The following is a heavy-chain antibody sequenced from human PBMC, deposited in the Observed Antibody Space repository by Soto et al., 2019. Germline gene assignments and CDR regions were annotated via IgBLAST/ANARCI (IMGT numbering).Heavy chain of an antibody. D-gene: IGHD2-2*02. V-gene: IGHV1-18*01. CDR3: ARDGNCSSTSCYSWDYYYYSGMDV. Sequence: ASVKGSCTASGSTLNRYGIILVRQAPGQGLEWMGWISAYNGNTNYAQKLQGRVTMTTDTSTSTAYMELRSLRSDDTAVYYCARDGNCSSTSCYSWDYYYYSGMDVWGQGTTVTVS. CDR2: ISAYNGNT. CDR1: GSTLNRYG. J-gene: IGHJ6*02.